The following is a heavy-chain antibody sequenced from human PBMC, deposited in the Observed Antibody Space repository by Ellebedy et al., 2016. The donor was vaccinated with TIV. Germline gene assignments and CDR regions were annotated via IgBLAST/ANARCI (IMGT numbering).Heavy chain of an antibody. Sequence: AASVKVSCKASGYSFSRYSVTWVRQAPGQGLEWMAWINGYDGKTNYAGNVRGRVTLTTDPNTNTAYMELRGLRFADTAVDYCASGLDYYDSRYFDYWGQGTLVTVSS. CDR3: ASGLDYYDSRYFDY. V-gene: IGHV1-18*04. CDR2: INGYDGKT. J-gene: IGHJ4*02. D-gene: IGHD3-22*01. CDR1: GYSFSRYS.